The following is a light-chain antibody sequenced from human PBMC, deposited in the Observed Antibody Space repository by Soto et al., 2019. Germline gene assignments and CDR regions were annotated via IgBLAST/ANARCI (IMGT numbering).Light chain of an antibody. CDR2: GAS. V-gene: IGKV3-15*01. CDR3: QQYNNWPPWT. J-gene: IGKJ2*02. Sequence: EIVMKQSPATLSVSPGERATLSCRASQSVSSNLAWYQQKPGQAPRLLISGASTRATGIPDRFSGSGSATEFTLTISSLQSEDFAVYSCQQYNNWPPWTFGHGNKLEIK. CDR1: QSVSSN.